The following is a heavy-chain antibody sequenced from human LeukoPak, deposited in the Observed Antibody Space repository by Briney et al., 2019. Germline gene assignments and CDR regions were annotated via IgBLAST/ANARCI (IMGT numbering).Heavy chain of an antibody. D-gene: IGHD2-2*02. Sequence: ASVKVSCKASGYTFTSYGISWVRQAPGQGLEWMGWISAYNGNTNYAQKLQGRVTMTTDTSTSTAYMELRSLRSDDTAVYYCARVNVVVPAAIEKYYFDYWGQGTLVTVSS. CDR3: ARVNVVVPAAIEKYYFDY. CDR2: ISAYNGNT. J-gene: IGHJ4*02. CDR1: GYTFTSYG. V-gene: IGHV1-18*01.